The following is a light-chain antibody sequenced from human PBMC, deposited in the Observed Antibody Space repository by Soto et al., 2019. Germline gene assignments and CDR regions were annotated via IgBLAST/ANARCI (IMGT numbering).Light chain of an antibody. CDR2: DAS. CDR3: QQLNSYPLT. J-gene: IGKJ4*01. CDR1: QSVSSY. Sequence: EIVMTQSPATLSVSPGERATLSCRASQSVSSYLAWYQQKPGQAPRLLIYDASNRATGIPARFSGSGPGTEFTLTISSLQPEDFATYYCQQLNSYPLTFGGGTKVDIK. V-gene: IGKV3D-15*01.